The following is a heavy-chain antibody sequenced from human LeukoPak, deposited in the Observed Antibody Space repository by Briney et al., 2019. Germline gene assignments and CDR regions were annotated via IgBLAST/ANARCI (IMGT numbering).Heavy chain of an antibody. CDR1: GGSISSYY. CDR2: IYYSGST. V-gene: IGHV4-59*12. Sequence: SETLSLTCTVSGGSISSYYWSWIRQPPGKGLEWIGYIYYSGSTNYNPSLKSRVTISVDTSKNQFSLKLSSVTAADTAVYYCARGRAAVGLDYWGQGTLVTVSS. J-gene: IGHJ4*02. D-gene: IGHD6-13*01. CDR3: ARGRAAVGLDY.